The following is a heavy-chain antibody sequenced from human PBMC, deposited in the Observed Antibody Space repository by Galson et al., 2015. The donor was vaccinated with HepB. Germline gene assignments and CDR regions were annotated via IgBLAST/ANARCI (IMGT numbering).Heavy chain of an antibody. Sequence: SLRLSCAASGFTFSDYYMEWVRQAPGKGLEWVGRVRHKARRYTTDFVASVEGRFTISRDDSKNSLYLQMDSLKTEDTAVYYCSRTLPGIDLDYWGQGTLVTVSS. CDR2: VRHKARRYTT. D-gene: IGHD3-3*02. CDR1: GFTFSDYY. V-gene: IGHV3-72*01. CDR3: SRTLPGIDLDY. J-gene: IGHJ4*02.